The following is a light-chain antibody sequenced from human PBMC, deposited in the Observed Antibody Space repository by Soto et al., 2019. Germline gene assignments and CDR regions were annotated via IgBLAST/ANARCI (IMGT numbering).Light chain of an antibody. CDR1: SSDVGGYHY. CDR2: EVS. J-gene: IGLJ1*01. Sequence: QSALTQPRSVSGSPGQSVTLSCTGTSSDVGGYHYVSWYQQHPGKAPKLMIYEVSNRPSGVSNRFSGSQSGNTASLTISGLQAEDEANYYCSSYTTSNTPLYVFGTGTKVTVL. CDR3: SSYTTSNTPLYV. V-gene: IGLV2-14*01.